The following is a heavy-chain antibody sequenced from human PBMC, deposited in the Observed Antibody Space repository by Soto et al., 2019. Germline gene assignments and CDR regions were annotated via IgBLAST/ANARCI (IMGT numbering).Heavy chain of an antibody. D-gene: IGHD6-6*01. CDR2: INDNGAST. J-gene: IGHJ4*02. CDR3: AKESASSRPYYFDS. CDR1: GFSFTRHA. Sequence: EVQLLESGGGLEQPGGSLRLSCAASGFSFTRHAMSWVRQAPGRGLEWVSAINDNGASTWYADSVKGRFTISRDNSKNTLYLQMNSLRADDTAFYYCAKESASSRPYYFDSLGQGTLVTVSS. V-gene: IGHV3-23*01.